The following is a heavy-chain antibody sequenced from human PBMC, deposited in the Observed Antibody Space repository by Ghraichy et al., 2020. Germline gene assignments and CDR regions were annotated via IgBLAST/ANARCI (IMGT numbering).Heavy chain of an antibody. CDR1: GFAFSSYS. CDR2: ISSSSSYI. J-gene: IGHJ4*02. D-gene: IGHD1-26*01. CDR3: AREWGATTGFGL. V-gene: IGHV3-21*01. Sequence: GGSLRLSCAASGFAFSSYSMNWVRQAPGKGLEWVSSISSSSSYIYYADSVKGRFTISRDNAKNSLYLQMNSLRAEDTAVYYCAREWGATTGFGLWGQGTLVTVSS.